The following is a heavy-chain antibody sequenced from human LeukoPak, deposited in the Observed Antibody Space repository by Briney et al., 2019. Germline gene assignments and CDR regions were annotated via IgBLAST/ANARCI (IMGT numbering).Heavy chain of an antibody. D-gene: IGHD6-13*01. V-gene: IGHV4-31*03. CDR3: ARLGFGSSWGLDY. Sequence: SQTLSLTCTVSGGSISSGGYYWSWIRQHPGKGLEWIGYIYYSGSTYYNPSLKSRVTISVDTSKNQFSLKLSSVTAADTAVYYCARLGFGSSWGLDYWGQGTLVTVSS. CDR2: IYYSGST. J-gene: IGHJ4*02. CDR1: GGSISSGGYY.